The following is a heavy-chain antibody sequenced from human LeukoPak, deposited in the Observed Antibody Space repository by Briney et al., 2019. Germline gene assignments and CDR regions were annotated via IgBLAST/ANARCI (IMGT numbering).Heavy chain of an antibody. V-gene: IGHV3-43D*03. D-gene: IGHD3-10*01. Sequence: GGSLRLSCAASGFTFDDYAMHSVRHAPGKGLEWVSLISWDGGSTYYADSVKGRFTISRDNSKNSLYLQMNSLRAEDTALYYCAKDMAAYYYASGNIDYWGQGTLVTVSS. CDR3: AKDMAAYYYASGNIDY. J-gene: IGHJ4*02. CDR1: GFTFDDYA. CDR2: ISWDGGST.